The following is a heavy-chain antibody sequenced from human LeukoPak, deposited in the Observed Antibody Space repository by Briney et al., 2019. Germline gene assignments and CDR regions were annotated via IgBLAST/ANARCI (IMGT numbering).Heavy chain of an antibody. CDR1: RDIFSSYT. Sequence: GASVKVSCKAPRDIFSSYTLTWVRQAPGQGLEWMVGIIPAFGTPHYAQKFRGRLTMTLDESTSTAYMELSSLRSEDTAVYYCASIALAGADVDSWGQGTLVVVSS. CDR2: IIPAFGTP. CDR3: ASIALAGADVDS. D-gene: IGHD6-19*01. J-gene: IGHJ4*02. V-gene: IGHV1-69*01.